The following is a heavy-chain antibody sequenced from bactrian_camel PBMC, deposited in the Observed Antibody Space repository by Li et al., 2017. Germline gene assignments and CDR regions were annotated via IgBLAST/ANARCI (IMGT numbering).Heavy chain of an antibody. CDR2: IAVDGTA. Sequence: VQLVESGGGSVQAGGSLRLSCSLTGYTYSGSGYCMGWFRQAPGKSREAVADIAVDGTARYADSVKGRFTISRDNAEKTSTLYLQMDNLKPDDTAMYYCSAVSGYDCYSGSSMRFWQYDFRGQGTQVTVS. CDR3: SAVSGYDCYSGSSMRFWQYDF. V-gene: IGHV3S44*01. J-gene: IGHJ4*01. CDR1: GYTYSGSGYC. D-gene: IGHD3*01.